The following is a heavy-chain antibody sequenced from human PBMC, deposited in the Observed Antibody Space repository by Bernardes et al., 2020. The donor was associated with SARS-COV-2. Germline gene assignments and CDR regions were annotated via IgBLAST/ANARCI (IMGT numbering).Heavy chain of an antibody. CDR2: IYDDGRT. CDR3: ARTNSYYHAMDV. J-gene: IGHJ6*02. Sequence: GGSLRLSCVASGFTVSGNHMSWVRQAPGKGLEWVSVIYDDGRTFYADSVKGRLTISRDNSKNTLNLQMSSLRAEDTAVYYCARTNSYYHAMDVWGQGTAVTVSS. V-gene: IGHV3-53*01. CDR1: GFTVSGNH.